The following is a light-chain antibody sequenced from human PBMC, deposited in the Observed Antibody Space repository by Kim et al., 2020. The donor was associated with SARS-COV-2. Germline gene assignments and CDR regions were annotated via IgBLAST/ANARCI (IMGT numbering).Light chain of an antibody. CDR1: PGVKDG. J-gene: IGKJ2*01. CDR2: RAS. Sequence: ASVGDRVTITCRASPGVKDGLVAWYQQKPGKAPNLLIYRASTLESGVLSRFSDSGFGTEFTLTISSLQPEDFATYYCQHYCRYPYTFGQGTKLEI. V-gene: IGKV1-5*03. CDR3: QHYCRYPYT.